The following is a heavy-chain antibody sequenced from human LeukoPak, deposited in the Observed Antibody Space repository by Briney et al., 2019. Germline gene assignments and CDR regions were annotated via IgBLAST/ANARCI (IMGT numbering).Heavy chain of an antibody. CDR3: ARSLMDEAAA. CDR1: GYSISSGYY. D-gene: IGHD6-13*01. V-gene: IGHV4-38-2*02. Sequence: SETLSLTCTVSGYSISSGYYWGWIRQPPGKGLEWIGSIYHSGSTYYNPSLKSRVTISVDTSKNQFSLKLSSVTAADTAVYYCARSLMDEAAAWGQGILITVSS. CDR2: IYHSGST. J-gene: IGHJ4*02.